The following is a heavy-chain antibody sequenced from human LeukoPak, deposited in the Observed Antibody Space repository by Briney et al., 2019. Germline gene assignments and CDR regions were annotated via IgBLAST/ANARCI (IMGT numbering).Heavy chain of an antibody. CDR2: IYYSGST. D-gene: IGHD6-19*01. CDR1: GASIISANYY. V-gene: IGHV4-39*07. Sequence: SETLSLTCTVPGASIISANYYWNWIRQPPGKGLEWIGNIYYSGSTHSNPSLKSRVTISVDKSKNQFSLKLSSVTAADTAVYYCARDSSSGWYRRTQVFDYWGQGTLVTVSS. J-gene: IGHJ4*02. CDR3: ARDSSSGWYRRTQVFDY.